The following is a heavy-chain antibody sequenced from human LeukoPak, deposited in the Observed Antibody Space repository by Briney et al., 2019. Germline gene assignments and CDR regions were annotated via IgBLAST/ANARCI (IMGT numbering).Heavy chain of an antibody. V-gene: IGHV4-59*01. CDR1: GGSISGYH. CDR2: IYYSGST. Sequence: SETLSLTCTVSGGSISGYHWSWIRQPPGKGLEWIGYIYYSGSTNYNPSLTSRVSISLDTSKNQFSLRLTSVTAADTAVYYCARGPANAAFDYWGQGTLVTVSS. CDR3: ARGPANAAFDY. D-gene: IGHD2-2*01. J-gene: IGHJ4*02.